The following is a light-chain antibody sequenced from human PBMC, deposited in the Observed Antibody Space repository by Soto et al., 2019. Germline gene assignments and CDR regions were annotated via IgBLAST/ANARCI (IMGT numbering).Light chain of an antibody. J-gene: IGKJ5*01. CDR1: QSISNY. Sequence: DIQMTQSPSSLSASVGDRVTITCRASQSISNYLNWYQQKPGKAPKLLIFAASTLQSGVPSRFSGSGSGPDFTLTISSLQPEDFATYYCQQSYSTPSITFGQGTRLE. CDR2: AAS. V-gene: IGKV1-39*01. CDR3: QQSYSTPSIT.